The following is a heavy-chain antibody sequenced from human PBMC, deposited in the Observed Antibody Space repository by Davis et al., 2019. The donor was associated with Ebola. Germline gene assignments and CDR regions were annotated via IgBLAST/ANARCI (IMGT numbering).Heavy chain of an antibody. D-gene: IGHD7-27*01. CDR3: ARFDWGSRTPDC. CDR1: GDSASRTSGA. CDR2: IYYNSKWNN. J-gene: IGHJ4*02. V-gene: IGHV6-1*01. Sequence: LRLSCAISGDSASRTSGAWNWIRQSPSRGLEWLGRIYYNSKWNNDYAVSVKSRITINPDTSKNQFSLQLNSVTPEDTAVYYCARFDWGSRTPDCWGQGTLVTVSS.